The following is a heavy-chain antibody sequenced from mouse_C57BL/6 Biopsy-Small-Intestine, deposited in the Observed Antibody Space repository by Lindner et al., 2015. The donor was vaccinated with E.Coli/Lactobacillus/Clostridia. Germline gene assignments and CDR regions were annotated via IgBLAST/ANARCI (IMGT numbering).Heavy chain of an antibody. Sequence: VQLQESGPELVKPGASVKMSCKASGYSFSGYFMTWVKQSHGKTLEWIGRIDPNNSDTFYNQKFKGKATLTVDKSSTTTHMALRSLTSEDSALYYCAREAPYYYGMDYWGQGTSVTVSS. V-gene: IGHV1-20*01. CDR1: GYSFSGYF. CDR3: AREAPYYYGMDY. J-gene: IGHJ4*01. CDR2: IDPNNSDT.